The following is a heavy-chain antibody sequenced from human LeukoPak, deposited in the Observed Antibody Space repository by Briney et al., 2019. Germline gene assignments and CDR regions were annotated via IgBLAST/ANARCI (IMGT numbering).Heavy chain of an antibody. Sequence: GRSLRLSCAASGFTFSSYAMHWVRQAPGKGLEWVAVISYDGSNKYYADSVKGRFTISRDNSKNTLYLQMNSLRAEDTAVYYCARTITFGGVIAYDYWGQGTLVTVSS. CDR3: ARTITFGGVIAYDY. CDR1: GFTFSSYA. V-gene: IGHV3-30-3*01. J-gene: IGHJ4*02. CDR2: ISYDGSNK. D-gene: IGHD3-16*02.